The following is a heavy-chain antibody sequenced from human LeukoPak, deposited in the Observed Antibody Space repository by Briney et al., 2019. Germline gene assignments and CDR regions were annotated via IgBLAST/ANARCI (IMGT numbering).Heavy chain of an antibody. CDR2: IYYSGST. J-gene: IGHJ3*02. CDR1: GGSISSGVYY. CDR3: NGYSSTLFAFDI. Sequence: SETLSLTCTVSGGSISSGVYYWSWIRQHPGKGLEWIGYIYYSGSTYYNPSLKSRVTISVDTSKNQFSLKLSSVTAADTAVYYCNGYSSTLFAFDIWGQGTMVTVSS. D-gene: IGHD6-13*01. V-gene: IGHV4-31*03.